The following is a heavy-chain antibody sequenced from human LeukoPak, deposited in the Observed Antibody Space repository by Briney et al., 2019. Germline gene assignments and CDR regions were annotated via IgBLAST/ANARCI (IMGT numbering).Heavy chain of an antibody. J-gene: IGHJ6*03. CDR1: GGSFSGYY. CDR2: INHSGST. V-gene: IGHV4-34*01. Sequence: SETLSLTRAVYGGSFSGYYWSWIRQPPGKGLEWIGEINHSGSTNYNPSLKSRVTISVDTSKNQFSLKLSSVTAADTAVYYCARARSGYYYYYYYMDVWGKGTTVTVSS. D-gene: IGHD3-3*01. CDR3: ARARSGYYYYYYYMDV.